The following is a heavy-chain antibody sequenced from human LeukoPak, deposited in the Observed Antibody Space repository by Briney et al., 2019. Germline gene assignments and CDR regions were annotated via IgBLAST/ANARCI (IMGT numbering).Heavy chain of an antibody. CDR1: GYTFTSYG. J-gene: IGHJ5*02. V-gene: IGHV1-18*01. CDR3: ARAGPGLDYDFWSGYSNWFDP. Sequence: GASVKVSCKASGYTFTSYGISWVRQAPGQGLEWMGWISAYNGNTNYAQKLQGRVTMTTDTSTSTAYMELRSLRSDDTAVYYCARAGPGLDYDFWSGYSNWFDPWGQGTLVTVSS. CDR2: ISAYNGNT. D-gene: IGHD3-3*01.